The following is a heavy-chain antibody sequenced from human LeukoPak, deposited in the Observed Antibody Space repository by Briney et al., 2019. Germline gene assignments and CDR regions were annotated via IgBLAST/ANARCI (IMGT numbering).Heavy chain of an antibody. Sequence: RASVKVSCTASGYTFIGHHMHWVRQAPGQGLEWMGWINPNSGGTNYAQRFQGRVTMTRDTSISTVYMELSRLRSDDTAVYYCARHSQFHFDYWGQGTLVSVSS. D-gene: IGHD6-13*01. J-gene: IGHJ4*02. V-gene: IGHV1-2*02. CDR1: GYTFIGHH. CDR2: INPNSGGT. CDR3: ARHSQFHFDY.